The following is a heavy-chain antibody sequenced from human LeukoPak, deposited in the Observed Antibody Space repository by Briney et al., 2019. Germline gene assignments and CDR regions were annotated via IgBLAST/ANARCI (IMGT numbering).Heavy chain of an antibody. Sequence: GGSLRLSCAASGFTFSSYGMHWVRQAPGKGLEWVAVISYDGSNKYYADSVKGRFTNSRDNSKNTLYLQMNSLRAEDTAVYYCAKWGKWDVTPFDYWGQGTLVTVSS. V-gene: IGHV3-30*18. CDR3: AKWGKWDVTPFDY. J-gene: IGHJ4*02. CDR1: GFTFSSYG. D-gene: IGHD1-26*01. CDR2: ISYDGSNK.